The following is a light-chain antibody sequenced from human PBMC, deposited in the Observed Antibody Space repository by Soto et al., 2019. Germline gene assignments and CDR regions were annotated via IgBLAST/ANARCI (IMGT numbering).Light chain of an antibody. CDR1: QDIHTW. CDR3: QQANSFPFT. CDR2: GAS. J-gene: IGKJ3*01. V-gene: IGKV1-12*01. Sequence: DTQMTQSPSSVSASVGDRVTISCRASQDIHTWLAWYQQKPGKAPNLLIYGASILQSGVPSRFSGSGSGTDFTLTIRSLQPEDSATYYCQQANSFPFTFGPGTKVDV.